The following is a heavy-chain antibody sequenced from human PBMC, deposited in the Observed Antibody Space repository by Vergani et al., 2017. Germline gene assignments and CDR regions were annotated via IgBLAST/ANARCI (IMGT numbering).Heavy chain of an antibody. CDR3: AHIIVRILIVATIYYFDD. Sequence: QITLTESGPTLVKPTQTLTLTCTFSGFSLSTSGVGVGWIRQPPGKALEWLALIYWNDDKRYSQSLKSRLTITKDTSKNQVVLTMTNMDPVDTATYYCAHIIVRILIVATIYYFDDWGQGSLVTVSS. D-gene: IGHD5-12*01. CDR1: GFSLSTSGVG. V-gene: IGHV2-5*01. CDR2: IYWNDDK. J-gene: IGHJ4*02.